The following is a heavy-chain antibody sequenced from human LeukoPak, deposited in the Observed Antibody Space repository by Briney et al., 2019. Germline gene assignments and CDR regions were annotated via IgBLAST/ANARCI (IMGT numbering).Heavy chain of an antibody. J-gene: IGHJ4*02. V-gene: IGHV3-23*01. CDR3: AKGLLWPPKNFDY. Sequence: PGASLRLSCPASGFTFSSYAMSWVRQAPGKGLEWVSAISGSGGSTYYADSVKGRFTISRDNSKNTLYLQMNSLRAEDTAVYYCAKGLLWPPKNFDYWGQGTLVTVSS. CDR1: GFTFSSYA. D-gene: IGHD3-10*01. CDR2: ISGSGGST.